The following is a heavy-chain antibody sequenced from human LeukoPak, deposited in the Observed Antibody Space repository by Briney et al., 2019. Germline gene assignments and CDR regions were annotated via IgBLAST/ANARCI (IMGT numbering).Heavy chain of an antibody. Sequence: SETLSLTCTVSGGSISSYYWSWIRQPPGKGLEWIGDIYYSGSTNYNPSLKSRVTISVDTSKNQFSLKLSSVTAADTAVYYCARGLWFGEFNWFHTLGEGTLVTVSS. CDR2: IYYSGST. CDR3: ARGLWFGEFNWFHT. D-gene: IGHD3-10*01. V-gene: IGHV4-59*01. J-gene: IGHJ5*02. CDR1: GGSISSYY.